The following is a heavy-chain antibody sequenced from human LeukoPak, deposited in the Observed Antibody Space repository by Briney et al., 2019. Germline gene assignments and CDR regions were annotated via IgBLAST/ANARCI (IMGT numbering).Heavy chain of an antibody. CDR2: ISSSSSYI. Sequence: GGSLRLSCAASGFTYSSYSMNWVRQAPGKGLEWVSSISSSSSYIYYADSVKGRFTISRDNAKNSLYLQMNSLRAEDTAVYYCARAQTGDAPPFDYWGQGTLVTVSS. CDR1: GFTYSSYS. D-gene: IGHD7-27*01. V-gene: IGHV3-21*01. CDR3: ARAQTGDAPPFDY. J-gene: IGHJ4*02.